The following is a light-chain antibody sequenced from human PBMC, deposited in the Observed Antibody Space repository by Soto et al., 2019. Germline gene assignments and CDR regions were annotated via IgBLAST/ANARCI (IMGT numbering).Light chain of an antibody. CDR2: GAS. CDR1: QSVNIY. J-gene: IGKJ4*01. Sequence: EIVMTQSPATLSVSPGERATLSCRASQSVNIYLAWYQQKPGQAPRLLIFGASYKATGIPARFSGSGSGTEFNLTISSLQSEDFVVYFCQQYDDWLQLTFGGGTKVEIK. V-gene: IGKV3D-15*01. CDR3: QQYDDWLQLT.